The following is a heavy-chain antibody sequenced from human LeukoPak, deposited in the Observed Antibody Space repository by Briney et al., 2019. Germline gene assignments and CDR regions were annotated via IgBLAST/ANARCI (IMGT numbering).Heavy chain of an antibody. CDR1: GGSFSGYY. J-gene: IGHJ6*03. V-gene: IGHV4-34*01. CDR3: ASLIPRYSSSWYGYYYHMDV. D-gene: IGHD6-13*01. CDR2: INHSGST. Sequence: SETLSLTCAVYGGSFSGYYWSWIRQPPGKGLEWIGEINHSGSTNYNPSLKSRVTISVDTSKNQFSLKLSSVTAADTAVYYCASLIPRYSSSWYGYYYHMDVWGKGTTVTVSS.